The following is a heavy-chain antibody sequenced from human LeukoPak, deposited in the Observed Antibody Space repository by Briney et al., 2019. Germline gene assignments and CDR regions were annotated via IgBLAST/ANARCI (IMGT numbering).Heavy chain of an antibody. J-gene: IGHJ6*02. Sequence: SETLSLTCAVYGGSFSGYYWSWIRQPPGKGLEWIGEINHSGSTNYNPSLKSRVTISVDTSKNQFSLKLSSVTAADTAVYYCASTVYGDYVNDYYYYGMDVWGQGTTVPVSS. V-gene: IGHV4-34*01. CDR1: GGSFSGYY. D-gene: IGHD4-17*01. CDR3: ASTVYGDYVNDYYYYGMDV. CDR2: INHSGST.